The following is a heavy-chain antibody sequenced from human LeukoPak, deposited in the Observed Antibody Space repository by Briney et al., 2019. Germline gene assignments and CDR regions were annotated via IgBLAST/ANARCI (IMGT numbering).Heavy chain of an antibody. CDR1: GGSISSSSYY. D-gene: IGHD3-3*01. J-gene: IGHJ4*02. V-gene: IGHV4-39*01. CDR2: IYYSGST. Sequence: SETLSLTCTVSGGSISSSSYYWGWIRQPPGKGLEWIGSIYYSGSTYYNPSLKSRVTISVDTSKNQFSLKLSSVTAADTAVYYCARVCIDLWSGCSFDYWGQGTLVTVSS. CDR3: ARVCIDLWSGCSFDY.